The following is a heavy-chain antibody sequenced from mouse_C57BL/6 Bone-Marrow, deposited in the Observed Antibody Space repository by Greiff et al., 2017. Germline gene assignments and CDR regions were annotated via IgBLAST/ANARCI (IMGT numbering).Heavy chain of an antibody. Sequence: LQQPGAELVRPGTSVKLSCKASGYTFTSYWMHWVKQRPGQGLEWIGVIDPSDSYTNYNQKFKGKATLTVDTSSSTAYMPLSSLTSEDSAVYYCARGWLLRYWGQGTTLTVSA. CDR1: GYTFTSYW. J-gene: IGHJ2*01. CDR2: IDPSDSYT. D-gene: IGHD2-3*01. CDR3: ARGWLLRY. V-gene: IGHV1-59*01.